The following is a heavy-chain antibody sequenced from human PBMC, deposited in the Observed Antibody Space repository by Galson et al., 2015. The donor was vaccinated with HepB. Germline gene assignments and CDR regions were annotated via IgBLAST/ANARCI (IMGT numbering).Heavy chain of an antibody. CDR3: VKTWGY. CDR2: INPSGGST. V-gene: IGHV1-46*04. CDR1: GYSSTSYS. J-gene: IGHJ4*02. Sequence: SVKVSCKASGYSSTSYSIHWVRQAPGQGLEWMGVINPSGGSTTYAQKLKGRVSMTRETSTSTVYMELSRLRSEDTAVYYCVKTWGYWGPGTLVTVSS. D-gene: IGHD7-27*01.